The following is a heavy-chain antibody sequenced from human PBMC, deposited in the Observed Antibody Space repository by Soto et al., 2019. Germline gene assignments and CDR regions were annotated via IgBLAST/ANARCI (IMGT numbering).Heavy chain of an antibody. CDR2: IYYSGST. J-gene: IGHJ5*02. CDR1: GGSISNYY. D-gene: IGHD3-3*01. V-gene: IGHV4-39*01. CDR3: ARSNSGYYKWFDP. Sequence: SETLSLTCIVSGGSISNYYWGWIRQPPGKGLEWIGSIYYSGSTYYNPSLKSRVAISVDTSKNQFSLKLSSVTAADTALYYCARSNSGYYKWFDPWGQGTLVTVSS.